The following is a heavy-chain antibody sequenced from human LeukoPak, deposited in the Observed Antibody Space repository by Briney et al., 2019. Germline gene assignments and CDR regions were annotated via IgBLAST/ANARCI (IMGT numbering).Heavy chain of an antibody. V-gene: IGHV3-23*01. Sequence: GGSLRLSCAASGFTFSSYAMSWVRQAPGKGLEWVSAISGSGGSTYYADSVKGRFTISRDNSKNTLYLQMNSLRAEDTAVYYCAARGYSGYDYDDYWGQGTLVTVSS. D-gene: IGHD5-12*01. CDR3: AARGYSGYDYDDY. J-gene: IGHJ4*02. CDR2: ISGSGGST. CDR1: GFTFSSYA.